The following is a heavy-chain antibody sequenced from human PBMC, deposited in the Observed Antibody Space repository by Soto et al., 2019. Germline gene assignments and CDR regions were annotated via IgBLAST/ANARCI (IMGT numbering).Heavy chain of an antibody. J-gene: IGHJ4*02. D-gene: IGHD6-19*01. CDR2: INPNSGGT. CDR1: GYTFSDHY. CDR3: VRGGPVAGPTSSEAYHPFDF. V-gene: IGHV1-2*02. Sequence: QVQLVQSGAEVKNPGASVEVSCKTSGYTFSDHYTHWVRQAPGQGLEWMGWINPNSGGTGYAEKFQGRVTMTRDTSISTAYMELNRLNSDVTAVYYCVRGGPVAGPTSSEAYHPFDFWGQGTLVTVSS.